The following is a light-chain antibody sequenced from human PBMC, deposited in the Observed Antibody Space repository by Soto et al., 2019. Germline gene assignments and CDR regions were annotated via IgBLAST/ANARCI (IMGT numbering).Light chain of an antibody. CDR2: SAS. J-gene: IGKJ5*01. V-gene: IGKV1-12*01. CDR1: QDINKW. Sequence: DIQMTQSPSSVSASVGDRVTITCRASQDINKWLAWYQQKPGTAPKLLIYSASSLYTGVPSRFSGSGSGTDFTLTISSLQPEDFATYYCQQANTFALTFGGGTRLEIK. CDR3: QQANTFALT.